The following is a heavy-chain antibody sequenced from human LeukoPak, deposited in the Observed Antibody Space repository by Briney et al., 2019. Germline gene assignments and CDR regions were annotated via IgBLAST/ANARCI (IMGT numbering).Heavy chain of an antibody. CDR3: AKVPGATPPTLYYFDY. CDR2: ISGSGGST. J-gene: IGHJ4*02. V-gene: IGHV3-23*01. Sequence: GGSLRLSCAASGFTFSSYAMSWVRQAPGKGLEWVSAISGSGGSTYYADSVKGRFTISRDNSKNTLYLQMNSLRAEDTAVYYCAKVPGATPPTLYYFDYWGQGTLVTVSS. D-gene: IGHD1-26*01. CDR1: GFTFSSYA.